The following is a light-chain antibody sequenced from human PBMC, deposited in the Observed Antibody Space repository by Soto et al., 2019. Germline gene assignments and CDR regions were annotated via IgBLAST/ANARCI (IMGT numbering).Light chain of an antibody. Sequence: QLVLTQPPSVSGAPGQRVTISCTGSTSNIGAGYDVHWYQQVPGTAPKLLIYDNINRPSGVPDRFSGSKSGTSASLAITGLQAEDEADYYCQSYDDSLSGSRVFGGGTKLTVL. CDR3: QSYDDSLSGSRV. CDR2: DNI. V-gene: IGLV1-40*01. CDR1: TSNIGAGYD. J-gene: IGLJ2*01.